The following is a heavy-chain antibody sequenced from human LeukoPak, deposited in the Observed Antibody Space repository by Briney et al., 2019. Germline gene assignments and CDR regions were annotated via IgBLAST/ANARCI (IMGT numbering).Heavy chain of an antibody. V-gene: IGHV4-59*08. CDR3: ARRLGGTSTGFDY. CDR2: IHYSGST. Sequence: PSETLFLICTVSGGSISSYYWSWIRQPPGKGLEWIGSIHYSGSTTYNPSLKSRVTISVDTSKNQFSLKLSSVTAADTAVYYCARRLGGTSTGFDYWGQGTLVTVSS. J-gene: IGHJ4*02. CDR1: GGSISSYY. D-gene: IGHD2-2*01.